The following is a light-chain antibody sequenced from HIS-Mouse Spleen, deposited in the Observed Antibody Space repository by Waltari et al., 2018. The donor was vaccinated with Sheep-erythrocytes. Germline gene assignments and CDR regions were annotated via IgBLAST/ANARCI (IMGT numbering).Light chain of an antibody. CDR1: SSAVGGYNY. Sequence: QSALTQPRSVSGSPGQSVTISCTGTSSAVGGYNYVSWYQQHPGKAPKPMIYDVSKRPSGVPGRFSGSTSCNTASLTISGLQAEDEADYYCCSYAGSYNHVFATGTKVTVL. CDR3: CSYAGSYNHV. V-gene: IGLV2-11*01. J-gene: IGLJ1*01. CDR2: DVS.